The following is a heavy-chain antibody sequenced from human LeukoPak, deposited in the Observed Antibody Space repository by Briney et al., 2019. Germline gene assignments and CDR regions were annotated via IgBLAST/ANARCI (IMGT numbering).Heavy chain of an antibody. CDR1: GFTFGNHW. CDR2: IKEDGSET. V-gene: IGHV3-7*01. Sequence: GGSLRLSCAASGFTFGNHWMTWVRQAPGKGLEWLAHIKEDGSETAYVDSVRGRFTISRDNAKNSLYLQMSSLRDEDTAVYYCARDRGFFLFDYWGQRTLVSVSS. J-gene: IGHJ4*02. D-gene: IGHD3-10*01. CDR3: ARDRGFFLFDY.